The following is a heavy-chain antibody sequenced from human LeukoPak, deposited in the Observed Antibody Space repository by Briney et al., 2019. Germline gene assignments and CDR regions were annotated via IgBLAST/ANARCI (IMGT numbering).Heavy chain of an antibody. Sequence: ASVKVSCKASGYTFTSYGISWVRQAPGQGLEWMGWISAYNGSTSYAQKFQGRVTMTRDTSTSTVYMELSSLRSEDTAVYYCAYESGSQPYGDAFDIWGQGTMVTVSS. V-gene: IGHV1-18*01. CDR1: GYTFTSYG. CDR3: AYESGSQPYGDAFDI. D-gene: IGHD3-10*01. CDR2: ISAYNGST. J-gene: IGHJ3*02.